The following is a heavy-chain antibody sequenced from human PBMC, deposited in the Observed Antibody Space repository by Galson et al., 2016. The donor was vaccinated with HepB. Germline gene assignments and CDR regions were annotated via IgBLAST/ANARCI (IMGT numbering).Heavy chain of an antibody. CDR3: ARTQLYSDSADLYYYYGMDV. CDR2: IEWDDQ. D-gene: IGHD1-26*01. CDR1: GFSLRTGSMS. Sequence: PALVKPTQTLTLTCTVSGFSLRTGSMSVSWIRQPPGGALEWLALIEWDDQYYSTSLETRLTISKDTSKNQVVLKVTNMGPADTGTYFCARTQLYSDSADLYYYYGMDVWGQGTTVTVSS. V-gene: IGHV2-70*01. J-gene: IGHJ6*02.